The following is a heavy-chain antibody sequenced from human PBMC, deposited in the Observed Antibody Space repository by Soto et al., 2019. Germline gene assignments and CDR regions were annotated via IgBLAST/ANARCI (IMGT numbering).Heavy chain of an antibody. J-gene: IGHJ5*02. Sequence: SQTLSLTCAISGDSVSSNSAAWNWFRQSPSRGLEWLGRTYYKSKWYDDYAVSVKGRITINPDTSKNQFSLQLSSVTPEDTAVYYCARERKYQLLSGYWFDPWGQGTLVTVSS. D-gene: IGHD2-2*01. CDR2: TYYKSKWYD. CDR1: GDSVSSNSAA. CDR3: ARERKYQLLSGYWFDP. V-gene: IGHV6-1*01.